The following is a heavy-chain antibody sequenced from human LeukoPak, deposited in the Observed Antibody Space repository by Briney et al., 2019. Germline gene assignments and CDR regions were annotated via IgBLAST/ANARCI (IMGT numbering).Heavy chain of an antibody. CDR1: GFTFSSSE. J-gene: IGHJ4*02. CDR3: ARDIAYGRPDY. Sequence: GGSLRLSCAASGFTFSSSELNWVRQAPGKGLEWVSYISSSSSTIYYADAVKGRFTISRDNAKNSLYLQMNSLRAEDTAVYYCARDIAYGRPDYWGQGTLVTVSS. D-gene: IGHD3-16*02. CDR2: ISSSSSTI. V-gene: IGHV3-48*03.